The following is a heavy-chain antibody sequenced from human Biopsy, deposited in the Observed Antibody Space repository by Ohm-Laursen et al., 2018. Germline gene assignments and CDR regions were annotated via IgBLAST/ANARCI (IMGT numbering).Heavy chain of an antibody. V-gene: IGHV4-4*07. Sequence: TLSLTCTVSGGSIISYYWNWIRQPAGKGLEWIGRIYSSGGTKYNPSLKSRVTMSVDTSKNQFSLTLRSVTAADTAVYYCARENFGSGSYFMWFDSWGQGTLVTVSS. CDR3: ARENFGSGSYFMWFDS. CDR2: IYSSGGT. J-gene: IGHJ5*01. D-gene: IGHD3-10*01. CDR1: GGSIISYY.